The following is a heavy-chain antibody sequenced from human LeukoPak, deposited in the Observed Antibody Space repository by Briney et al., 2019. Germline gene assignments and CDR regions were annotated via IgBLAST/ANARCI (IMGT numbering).Heavy chain of an antibody. Sequence: PGGSLRLSCAASGFTFSSYSMNWVRQAPGKGLEWVSSISSSSSYIYYADSVKGRFTISRDNSKNTLYLQMNSLRAEDTAVYYCARGVYRLPKPELVNCSGGSCYLNWFDPWGQGTLVTVSS. CDR1: GFTFSSYS. D-gene: IGHD2-15*01. J-gene: IGHJ5*02. CDR3: ARGVYRLPKPELVNCSGGSCYLNWFDP. CDR2: ISSSSSYI. V-gene: IGHV3-21*01.